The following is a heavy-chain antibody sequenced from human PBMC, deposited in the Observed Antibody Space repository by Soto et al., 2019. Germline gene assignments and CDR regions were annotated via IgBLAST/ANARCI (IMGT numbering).Heavy chain of an antibody. Sequence: SETLSLTCSVSGGSISSYYWSWIRQPPGKGLEWIGYIYYSGSTNYNPSLKSRVTISVDTSKNQFSLKLSSVTAADTAVYYCARSLDSSSVPAFDYWGQGALVTVSS. CDR1: GGSISSYY. D-gene: IGHD6-13*01. CDR2: IYYSGST. CDR3: ARSLDSSSVPAFDY. V-gene: IGHV4-59*12. J-gene: IGHJ4*02.